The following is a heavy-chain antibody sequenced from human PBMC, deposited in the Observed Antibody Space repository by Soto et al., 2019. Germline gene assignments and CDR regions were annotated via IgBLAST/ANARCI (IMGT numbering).Heavy chain of an antibody. D-gene: IGHD3-22*01. CDR3: ARDTNYYDSSGQARSWGFDP. V-gene: IGHV4-31*03. J-gene: IGHJ5*02. CDR2: IYYSGST. Sequence: SETLSLTCTVSGGSISSGGYYWSWIRQHPGKGLEWIGYIYYSGSTYYNPSLKSRVTISVDTSKNQFSLKLSSVTAADTAVYYCARDTNYYDSSGQARSWGFDPWGQGTLVTGS. CDR1: GGSISSGGYY.